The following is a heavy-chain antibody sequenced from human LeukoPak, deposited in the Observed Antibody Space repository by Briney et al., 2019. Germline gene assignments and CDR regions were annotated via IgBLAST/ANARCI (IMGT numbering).Heavy chain of an antibody. V-gene: IGHV1-8*01. J-gene: IGHJ3*02. CDR2: MNPNSGNT. CDR1: GYTFTSYD. Sequence: ASVTVSCKASGYTFTSYDINWVRQATGQGLEWMGSMNPNSGNTGYAQKFQGRVTMTRNTSISTAYMELSSLRSEDTAVYYCARGGVLVGATVDAFDIWGQGTMVTVSS. CDR3: ARGGVLVGATVDAFDI. D-gene: IGHD1-26*01.